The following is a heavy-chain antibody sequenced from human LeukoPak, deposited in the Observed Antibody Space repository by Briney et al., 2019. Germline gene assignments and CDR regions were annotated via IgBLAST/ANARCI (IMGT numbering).Heavy chain of an antibody. J-gene: IGHJ3*02. CDR3: SRAPEYYYDSSGYFFAFPDAFDI. CDR1: GFTFSDYY. V-gene: IGHV3-11*01. CDR2: ISRSGSTI. D-gene: IGHD3-22*01. Sequence: PGGSLRLSCAASGFTFSDYYMSWIRQAPGKGLEWVSYISRSGSTIYYADSVKGRFTISRDNAKNSLYLQMNSLRAEDTAVYYCSRAPEYYYDSSGYFFAFPDAFDIWGQGTMVTVSS.